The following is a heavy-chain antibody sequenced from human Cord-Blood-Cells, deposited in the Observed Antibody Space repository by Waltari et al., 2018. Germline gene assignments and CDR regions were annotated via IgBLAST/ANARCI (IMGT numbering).Heavy chain of an antibody. J-gene: IGHJ3*02. D-gene: IGHD7-27*01. V-gene: IGHV2-70*01. CDR1: GFSLSTSGMC. CDR3: ARTPQLGMGDAFDI. CDR2: IDWDDDK. Sequence: QVTLRESGPALVKPTQTLTLTCTFSGFSLSTSGMCVSWFHQPPGKALEWLALIDWDDDKYYSTSLKTRLTISKDTSKNQVVLTMTNIDPVDTATYYCARTPQLGMGDAFDIWGQGTMVTVSS.